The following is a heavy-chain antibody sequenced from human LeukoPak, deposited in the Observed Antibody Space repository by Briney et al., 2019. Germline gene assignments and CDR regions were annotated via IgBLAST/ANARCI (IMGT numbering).Heavy chain of an antibody. CDR3: ARDHLAAAGSGG. Sequence: ASVKVSCTASGYTFTGYYIHWVRQAPGQGLEWMGRINPNNGGADYAQKFQGTVTMTRDTSINTAYMYLSRLRSNDTAVYYCARDHLAAAGSGGWGQGNLVTVSS. CDR2: INPNNGGA. V-gene: IGHV1-2*06. D-gene: IGHD6-13*01. CDR1: GYTFTGYY. J-gene: IGHJ4*02.